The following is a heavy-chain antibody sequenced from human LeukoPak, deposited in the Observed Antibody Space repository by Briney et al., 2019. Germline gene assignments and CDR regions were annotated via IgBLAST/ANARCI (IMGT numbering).Heavy chain of an antibody. J-gene: IGHJ4*02. CDR2: ISSSGSTI. CDR1: GFTFSDYY. CDR3: ARADCGGSFHSYYFDY. V-gene: IGHV3-11*01. Sequence: GGSLRLSCAASGFTFSDYYMSWIRQAPGKGLEWVSYISSSGSTIYYADSVKGRSTISRDNAKNSLYLQMNSLRAEDTAVYCCARADCGGSFHSYYFDYWGQGTLVTVSS. D-gene: IGHD2-21*01.